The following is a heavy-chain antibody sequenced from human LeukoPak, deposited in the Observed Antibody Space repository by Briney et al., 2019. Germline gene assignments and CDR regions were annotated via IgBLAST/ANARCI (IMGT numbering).Heavy chain of an antibody. CDR2: IYSGGST. V-gene: IGHV3-53*01. J-gene: IGHJ5*02. CDR1: GFTFSSYA. Sequence: GGSLRLSCAASGFTFSSYAMSWVRQAPGKGLEWVSVIYSGGSTYYADSVKGRFTISRDNSKNTLYLQMNSLRAEDTAVYYCARSIPPWGQGTLVTVSS. CDR3: ARSIPP. D-gene: IGHD2-2*02.